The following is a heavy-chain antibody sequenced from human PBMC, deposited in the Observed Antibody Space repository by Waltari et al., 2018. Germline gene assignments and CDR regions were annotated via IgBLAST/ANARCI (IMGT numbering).Heavy chain of an antibody. CDR3: ARDLRYYDILTGYYDAFDI. V-gene: IGHV1-46*01. D-gene: IGHD3-9*01. CDR2: INPSGGST. CDR1: GYTFTSYY. Sequence: QVQLVQSGAEVKKPGASVKVSCKASGYTFTSYYMHWVRQAPGQGLEWMGIINPSGGSTSYARKCQGRVTMTRDTSTSTVYMELSSLRSEDTAVYYCARDLRYYDILTGYYDAFDIWGQGTMVTVSS. J-gene: IGHJ3*02.